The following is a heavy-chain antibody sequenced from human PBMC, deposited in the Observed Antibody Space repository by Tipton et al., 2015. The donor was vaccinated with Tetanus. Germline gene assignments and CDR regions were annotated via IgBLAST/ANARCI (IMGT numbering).Heavy chain of an antibody. CDR2: ISANSGNT. J-gene: IGHJ4*02. D-gene: IGHD7-27*01. CDR1: GYTFTTNG. Sequence: QLVQSGVEVKEPGASVKVSCKASGYTFTTNGISWVRQAPGQGLEWMGWISANSGNTKYAQKFQGRVTMTTETPTSTVYMVLRSLRSDDTAVYFCARDRDWGLDYWGQGTLVTVSS. V-gene: IGHV1-18*01. CDR3: ARDRDWGLDY.